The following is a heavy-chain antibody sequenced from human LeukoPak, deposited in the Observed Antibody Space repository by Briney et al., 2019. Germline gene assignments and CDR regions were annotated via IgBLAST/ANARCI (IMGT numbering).Heavy chain of an antibody. Sequence: GGSLRLSCAASGFTFSSYSMKWVRQAPGKGLEWVSSISSISSYIYYADSVKGRFTISRDNAKNSLYLQMNSLRAEDTAVYYCALGEQVNPCDYWGQGTLVTVSS. CDR1: GFTFSSYS. V-gene: IGHV3-21*01. CDR3: ALGEQVNPCDY. J-gene: IGHJ4*02. CDR2: ISSISSYI. D-gene: IGHD1-26*01.